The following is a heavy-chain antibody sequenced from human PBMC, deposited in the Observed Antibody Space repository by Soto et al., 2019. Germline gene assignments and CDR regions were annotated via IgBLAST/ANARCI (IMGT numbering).Heavy chain of an antibody. CDR2: ISISSRTI. J-gene: IGHJ5*02. V-gene: IGHV3-48*02. CDR1: GFTFRSYS. Sequence: GGSLRLSCAASGFTFRSYSMNWVRQAPGKGLEWVSYISISSRTIYYADSVKGRFTISRDDAKNSLYLQMNSLRDEDTSVYYCARDNGIAGSFDPWGQGTLVTVSS. D-gene: IGHD6-13*01. CDR3: ARDNGIAGSFDP.